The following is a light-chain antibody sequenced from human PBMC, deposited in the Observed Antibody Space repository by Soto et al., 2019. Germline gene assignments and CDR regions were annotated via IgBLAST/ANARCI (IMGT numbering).Light chain of an antibody. J-gene: IGKJ1*01. Sequence: EVVLTQSPATLSLSPGERATLSCRASETVRTFVVWYQQQPGQAPRLLIYGASNRATGIPARFSGSGSGTAFILTISNLEPEDFAVYYCQQHSHWPPWTFGQGTKVDIK. V-gene: IGKV3-11*01. CDR3: QQHSHWPPWT. CDR2: GAS. CDR1: ETVRTF.